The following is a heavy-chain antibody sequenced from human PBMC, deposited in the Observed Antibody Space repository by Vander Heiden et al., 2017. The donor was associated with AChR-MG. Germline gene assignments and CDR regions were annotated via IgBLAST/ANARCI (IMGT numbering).Heavy chain of an antibody. D-gene: IGHD2-21*02. CDR2: IYHTGRT. V-gene: IGHV4-31*03. J-gene: IGHJ5*02. CDR3: ARGGRVVVLTA. CDR1: DGSISRGSYY. Sequence: QVQLQESGPGLVKPSETLSLTCTVSDGSISRGSYYWSWVRQRPGKGLGWIGYIYHTGRTYYNPSLKSRVTISVDTSKNQLSLRLNSVTAADTAVYYCARGGRVVVLTAWGQGTLVTASS.